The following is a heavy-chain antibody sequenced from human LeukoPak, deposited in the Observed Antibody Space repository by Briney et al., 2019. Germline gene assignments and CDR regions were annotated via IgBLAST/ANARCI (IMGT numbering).Heavy chain of an antibody. CDR1: GGSFSGYY. J-gene: IGHJ4*02. CDR3: ARGITFGGVPVDY. D-gene: IGHD3-16*01. V-gene: IGHV4-34*01. CDR2: INHSGST. Sequence: SETLSLTCAVYGGSFSGYYWSWIRQPPGKGLEWIGEINHSGSTDYNPSLKSRVTISVDTSKNQFSLKLSSVTAADTAVYYCARGITFGGVPVDYRGQGTLVTVSS.